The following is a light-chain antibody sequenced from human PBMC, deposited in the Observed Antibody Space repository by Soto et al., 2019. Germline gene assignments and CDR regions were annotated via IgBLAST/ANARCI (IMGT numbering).Light chain of an antibody. CDR2: DAS. Sequence: DIQMTQSPSSLSASVGDRVTITCRASQEISNYLNWYQQRPGKAPKLLIYDASNLERGVPSRFSGTRSGTHFTFAITSLQPEDVATYYCQQSDSLPITCGQGTRLEI. V-gene: IGKV1-33*01. CDR1: QEISNY. CDR3: QQSDSLPIT. J-gene: IGKJ5*01.